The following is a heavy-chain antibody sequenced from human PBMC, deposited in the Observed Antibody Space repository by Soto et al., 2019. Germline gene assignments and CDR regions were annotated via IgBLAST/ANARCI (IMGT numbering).Heavy chain of an antibody. Sequence: PGESLKISCKGSGYSFTSYWIGWVRQMPGKGLEWMGIIYPGDSDTRYSPSFQGQVTISADKSISTAYLQWSSLKASDTAMYYCAILGEYHDRYYYYGMDVWGQGTTVTVSS. D-gene: IGHD3-16*01. J-gene: IGHJ6*02. CDR3: AILGEYHDRYYYYGMDV. CDR2: IYPGDSDT. V-gene: IGHV5-51*01. CDR1: GYSFTSYW.